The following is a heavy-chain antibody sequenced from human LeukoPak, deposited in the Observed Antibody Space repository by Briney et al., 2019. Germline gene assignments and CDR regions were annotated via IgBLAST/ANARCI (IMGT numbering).Heavy chain of an antibody. CDR1: GGSISSSSYY. CDR3: ARQRIAAALSL. Sequence: SETLSLTCTVSGGSISSSSYYWGWIRQPPGKGLEWIGGIYYSGSTYYNPSLKSRVTISVDTSKNQFSLKLSSVTAADTAVYYCARQRIAAALSLWGQGTLVTVSS. J-gene: IGHJ4*02. V-gene: IGHV4-39*01. CDR2: IYYSGST. D-gene: IGHD6-13*01.